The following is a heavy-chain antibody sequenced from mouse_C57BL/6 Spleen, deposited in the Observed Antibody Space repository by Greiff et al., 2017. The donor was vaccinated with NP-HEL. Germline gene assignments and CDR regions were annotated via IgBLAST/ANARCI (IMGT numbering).Heavy chain of an antibody. CDR1: GYSITSGYY. V-gene: IGHV3-6*01. CDR2: ISYDGSN. D-gene: IGHD2-4*01. J-gene: IGHJ3*01. Sequence: ESGPGLVKPSQSLSLPCSVTGYSITSGYYWNWIRQFPGNKLEWMGYISYDGSNNYNPSLKNRISITRDTSKNQFFLKLNSVTTEDTATYYCASPPFYDYDGAWFAYWGQGTLVTVSA. CDR3: ASPPFYDYDGAWFAY.